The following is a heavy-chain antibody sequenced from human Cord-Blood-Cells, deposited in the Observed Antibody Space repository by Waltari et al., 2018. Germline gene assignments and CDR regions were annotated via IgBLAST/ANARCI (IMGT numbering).Heavy chain of an antibody. CDR2: IIPIFGTA. V-gene: IGHV1-69*01. CDR1: GCTFSSYA. Sequence: QVQLVQSGAAVKKSGSSVQVSCKASGCTFSSYAISWVRQAPGRGLEWMGGIIPIFGTANYAQKFQGRVTITADESTSTAYMELSSLRSEDTAVYYCAREEPYGVSSSWYYFDYWGQGTLVTVSS. CDR3: AREEPYGVSSSWYYFDY. J-gene: IGHJ4*02. D-gene: IGHD6-13*01.